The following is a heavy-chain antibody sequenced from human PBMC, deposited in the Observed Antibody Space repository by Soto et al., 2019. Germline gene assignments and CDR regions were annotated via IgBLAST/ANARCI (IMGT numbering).Heavy chain of an antibody. Sequence: EVQLLASGGGLVQPGGSLRLSCTASGFTFSDHAMTWVRQAPGKGLEWVSGISGGGSGAYYADSVKGRFTVSRANSKNTLFLQMDSLRAEDTAVYYCAIDLWWYTHWGQGTLVTVSS. V-gene: IGHV3-23*01. CDR3: AIDLWWYTH. CDR2: ISGGGSGA. J-gene: IGHJ4*02. D-gene: IGHD2-15*01. CDR1: GFTFSDHA.